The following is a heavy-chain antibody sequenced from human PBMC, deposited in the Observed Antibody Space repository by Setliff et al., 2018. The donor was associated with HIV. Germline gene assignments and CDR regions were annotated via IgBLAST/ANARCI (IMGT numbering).Heavy chain of an antibody. V-gene: IGHV4-61*01. CDR2: IYHSGGT. CDR3: ARDDYMDV. CDR1: GGSVSSGNYY. J-gene: IGHJ6*03. Sequence: SETLSLTCTVSGGSVSSGNYYWSWIRQPPGKGLEWIGYIYHSGGTKYNPSLKSRVSISVDTSKNQFSLKLISVTAADTAVYYCARDDYMDVWGKGTTVTVSS.